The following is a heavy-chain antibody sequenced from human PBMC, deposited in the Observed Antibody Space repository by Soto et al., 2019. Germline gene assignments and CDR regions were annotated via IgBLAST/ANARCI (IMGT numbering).Heavy chain of an antibody. CDR2: IYYTGST. J-gene: IGHJ6*02. CDR1: GGSVSSRTYY. D-gene: IGHD3-9*01. CDR3: ASGTGYYDILTGYRRYYYGMDV. V-gene: IGHV4-61*01. Sequence: SETLSLTCTVSGGSVSSRTYYWSWIRQPPEKRLEWIGYIYYTGSTNYSPSLKSRVTISVDTSKNQFSLKLSSVTAADTAVYYCASGTGYYDILTGYRRYYYGMDVWGQGTTVTVSS.